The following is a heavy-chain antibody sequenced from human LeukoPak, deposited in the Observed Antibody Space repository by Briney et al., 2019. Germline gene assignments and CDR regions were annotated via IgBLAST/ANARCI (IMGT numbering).Heavy chain of an antibody. CDR1: GFTFSSYA. CDR2: ISGSGGST. V-gene: IGHV3-23*01. Sequence: PGGSLRLSCAGSGFTFSSYAMTRVRQAPGKGLEWVSSISGSGGSTYYADSVKGRFTISRDNSKNTLYLQMNSLRAEDTAVYYCAKDVYTSGRPVYWGQGTLVTVSS. D-gene: IGHD1-14*01. CDR3: AKDVYTSGRPVY. J-gene: IGHJ4*02.